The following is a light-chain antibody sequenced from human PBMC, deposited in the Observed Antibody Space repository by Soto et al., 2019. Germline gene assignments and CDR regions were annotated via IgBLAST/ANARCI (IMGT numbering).Light chain of an antibody. J-gene: IGLJ2*01. CDR2: EVT. CDR1: RSDVGAYNY. V-gene: IGLV2-14*01. Sequence: QSVLTQPASVSGSPGQSITISCTGTRSDVGAYNYVSWYQHRPGKAPQLMISEVTKRPSGVSDRFSGSKSGTTASLTISRLQAEDEADYYCSSYTTTSTQVFGGGTKVTVL. CDR3: SSYTTTSTQV.